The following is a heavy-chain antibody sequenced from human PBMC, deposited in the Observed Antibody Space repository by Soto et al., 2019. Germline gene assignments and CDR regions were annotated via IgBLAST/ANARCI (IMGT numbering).Heavy chain of an antibody. Sequence: EVRLVESGGGLVKPGGSLRLSCAASGFTFSSYSMNWVRQAPGKGLEWVSSISSSSSYIYYADSVKGRFTISRDNAKNLLYLQMNSLRAEDTAVYYCARVGVRYSSGWTFDYWGQGTLVTVSS. V-gene: IGHV3-21*01. CDR3: ARVGVRYSSGWTFDY. CDR1: GFTFSSYS. CDR2: ISSSSSYI. D-gene: IGHD6-19*01. J-gene: IGHJ4*02.